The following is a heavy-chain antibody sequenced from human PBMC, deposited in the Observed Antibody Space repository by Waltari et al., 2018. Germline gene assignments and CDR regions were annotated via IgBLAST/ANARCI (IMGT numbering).Heavy chain of an antibody. J-gene: IGHJ4*02. CDR2: IYYSGST. V-gene: IGHV4-59*01. Sequence: QVQLQESGPGLVKPSETLSLTCTVSGGSISSYYWSWIRQPPGKGLEWIGYIYYSGSTNYNPSLKSRVTISVDTSKNQFSLKLSSVTAADTAVYYCAREGGSSGIVDYWGQGTLVTVSS. CDR1: GGSISSYY. CDR3: AREGGSSGIVDY. D-gene: IGHD6-13*01.